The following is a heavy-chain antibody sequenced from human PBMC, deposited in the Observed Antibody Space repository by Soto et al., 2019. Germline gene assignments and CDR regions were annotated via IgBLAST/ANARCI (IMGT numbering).Heavy chain of an antibody. CDR2: IYYSGST. J-gene: IGHJ3*02. V-gene: IGHV4-39*01. D-gene: IGHD3-16*01. CDR3: AGGRGELGPNDAFDI. CDR1: GGSISSSSYY. Sequence: QLQLQESGPGLVKPSETLSLTCTVSGGSISSSSYYWGWIRQPPGKGLEWIGSIYYSGSTYYNPSLNGRATISVDTSKNQCSLKLSSVTAADTAVYYCAGGRGELGPNDAFDIWGQGRMVTVSS.